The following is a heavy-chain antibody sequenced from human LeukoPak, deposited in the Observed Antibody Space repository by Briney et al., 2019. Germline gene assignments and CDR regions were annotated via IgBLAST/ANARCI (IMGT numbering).Heavy chain of an antibody. J-gene: IGHJ4*02. Sequence: PSETLSLTCTVSGGSISSGDYYWSWIRHPPGKGLEWIGYIYYSGSTYYNPSLKMHVTISVDTPKNQFSLKRSPVTAADTAVYYCARLSGYDSSGYYYGDYWGQGTLVTVSS. D-gene: IGHD3-22*01. V-gene: IGHV4-30-4*08. CDR3: ARLSGYDSSGYYYGDY. CDR1: GGSISSGDYY. CDR2: IYYSGST.